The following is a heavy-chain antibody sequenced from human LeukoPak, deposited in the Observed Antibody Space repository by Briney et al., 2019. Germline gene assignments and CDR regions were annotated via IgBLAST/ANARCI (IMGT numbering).Heavy chain of an antibody. J-gene: IGHJ5*02. V-gene: IGHV4-39*01. D-gene: IGHD1-14*01. CDR2: IYYSGST. CDR3: ARLNKPGWFDP. CDR1: GGSLSSSSYY. Sequence: SETLSLTCTVSGGSLSSSSYYWGWIRQPPGKGLEWIGSIYYSGSTYYNPSLKSRVTISIDTSKNQFSLRLNSVTATDTAVYYCARLNKPGWFDPWGQGTLVTVSS.